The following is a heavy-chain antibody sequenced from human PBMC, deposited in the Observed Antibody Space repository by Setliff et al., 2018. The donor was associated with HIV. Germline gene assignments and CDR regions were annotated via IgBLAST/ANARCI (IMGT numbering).Heavy chain of an antibody. D-gene: IGHD5-12*01. CDR2: INAGNGNT. Sequence: ASVKVSCKASGYTYTDYAIYWMRQAPGQRLEWLGWINAGNGNTEYSQNFQGRVTISRDTSASTAYMELSSLRSEDTAVYYCARDSAIVTTIIDHYYVMDVWGQGTTVTVSS. V-gene: IGHV1-3*01. J-gene: IGHJ6*02. CDR3: ARDSAIVTTIIDHYYVMDV. CDR1: GYTYTDYA.